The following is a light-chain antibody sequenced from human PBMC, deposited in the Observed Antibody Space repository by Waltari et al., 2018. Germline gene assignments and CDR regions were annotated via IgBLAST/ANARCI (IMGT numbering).Light chain of an antibody. CDR3: QHYVRLPAT. V-gene: IGKV3-20*01. Sequence: EIVLTQPPVTLSLSPGETATLSCRASQSVSRTLAWYQQKPGQAPKLLIYGASIRATGIPDRFTGSGSGTDFSLTISSLEPEDFAIYFCQHYVRLPATFGQGTKVEIK. CDR1: QSVSRT. CDR2: GAS. J-gene: IGKJ1*01.